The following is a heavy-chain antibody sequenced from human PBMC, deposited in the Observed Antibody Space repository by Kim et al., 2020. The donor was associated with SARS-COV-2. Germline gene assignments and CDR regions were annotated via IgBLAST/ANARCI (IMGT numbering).Heavy chain of an antibody. CDR3: ARRRITMVRGVVYNWFDP. J-gene: IGHJ5*02. Sequence: ASVKVSCKASGYTFTSYDINWVRQATGQGLEWMGWMNPNSGNTGYAQKFQGRVTMTRNTSISTAYMELSSLRSEDTAVYYCARRRITMVRGVVYNWFDPWGQGTLVTVSS. CDR2: MNPNSGNT. CDR1: GYTFTSYD. V-gene: IGHV1-8*01. D-gene: IGHD3-10*01.